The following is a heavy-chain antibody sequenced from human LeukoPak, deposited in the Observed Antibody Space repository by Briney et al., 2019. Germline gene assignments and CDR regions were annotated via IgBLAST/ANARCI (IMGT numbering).Heavy chain of an antibody. CDR2: ISAYNGDT. V-gene: IGHV1-18*01. CDR1: GYTFTSYG. Sequence: ASVKVSCKASGYTFTSYGISWVRQAPGQGLEWMGWISAYNGDTNYAQKLQGRVTMTTDTSTSTAYMELRSLRSDDTAVYYCAGVSSGWYSGGWNWFDPWGQGTLVTVSS. D-gene: IGHD6-19*01. J-gene: IGHJ5*02. CDR3: AGVSSGWYSGGWNWFDP.